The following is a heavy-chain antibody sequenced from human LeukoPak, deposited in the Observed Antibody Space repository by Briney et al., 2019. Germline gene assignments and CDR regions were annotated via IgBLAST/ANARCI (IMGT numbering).Heavy chain of an antibody. Sequence: QPGRSLRLSCAASGFTFSSYGMHWVRQAPGKRLEWVAVISYDGSNKYYADSLKGRFTISRDNSKNTLYLQMNSLRAEDTAVYYCAKDLQIAYCGGDCSDAFDIWGQGTMVTVSS. D-gene: IGHD2-21*02. V-gene: IGHV3-30*18. CDR2: ISYDGSNK. CDR3: AKDLQIAYCGGDCSDAFDI. J-gene: IGHJ3*02. CDR1: GFTFSSYG.